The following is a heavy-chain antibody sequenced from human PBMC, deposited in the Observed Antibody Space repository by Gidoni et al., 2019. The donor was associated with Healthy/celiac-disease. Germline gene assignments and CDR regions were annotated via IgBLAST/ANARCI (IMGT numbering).Heavy chain of an antibody. V-gene: IGHV3-33*01. D-gene: IGHD6-19*01. CDR3: ARDSGAVAGPHY. J-gene: IGHJ4*02. Sequence: QVQLVEAGGGVVQPGRSLRLSCAASGFTFSSYGMHWVRQAPGKGLEWVAVIWYDGSNKYYADSVKGRFTISRDNSKNTLYLQMNSLRAEDTAVYYCARDSGAVAGPHYWGQGTLVTVSS. CDR2: IWYDGSNK. CDR1: GFTFSSYG.